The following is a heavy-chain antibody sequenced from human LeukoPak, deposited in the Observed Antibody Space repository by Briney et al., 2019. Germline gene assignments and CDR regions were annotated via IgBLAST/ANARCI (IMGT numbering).Heavy chain of an antibody. V-gene: IGHV1-8*03. CDR2: MNPNSGNT. Sequence: ASVKVSCKASGYTFTSYDINWVRQATGQGLEWMGWMNPNSGNTGYARKFQGRGTINRNTSISTDYMALCSLRSEDPAVYYCARSRNYDFWSGYYYYYYMDVWGKRTTVTVSS. CDR1: GYTFTSYD. J-gene: IGHJ6*03. D-gene: IGHD3-3*01. CDR3: ARSRNYDFWSGYYYYYYMDV.